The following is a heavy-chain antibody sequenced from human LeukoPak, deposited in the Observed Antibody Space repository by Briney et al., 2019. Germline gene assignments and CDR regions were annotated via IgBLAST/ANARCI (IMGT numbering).Heavy chain of an antibody. J-gene: IGHJ4*02. CDR1: GFTFSSYG. D-gene: IGHD5-18*01. V-gene: IGHV3-30*03. CDR3: ATRYSFNYLGY. Sequence: PGGSLRLSCAASGFTFSSYGMHWVRQAPGKGLEWVAVISYDGSNKYYADSVKGRFTISRDNSENTLYLQMNSLRAEDTAVYYCATRYSFNYLGYWGQGTLVTVSS. CDR2: ISYDGSNK.